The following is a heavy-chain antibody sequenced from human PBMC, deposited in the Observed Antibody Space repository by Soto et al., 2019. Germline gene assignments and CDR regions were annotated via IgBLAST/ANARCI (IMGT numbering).Heavy chain of an antibody. CDR3: AIDIFWGGFEESNWLDP. CDR1: GGTFSSYA. CDR2: IIPIFGTA. D-gene: IGHD3-10*01. J-gene: IGHJ5*02. V-gene: IGHV1-69*05. Sequence: ASVKVSCKASGGTFSSYAISWVRQAPGQGLERMGGIIPIFGTANYAQKFQGIVTMTTDTSTGTAYMELRSLRSDDTAVYYCAIDIFWGGFEESNWLDPWGQGTLVTVSS.